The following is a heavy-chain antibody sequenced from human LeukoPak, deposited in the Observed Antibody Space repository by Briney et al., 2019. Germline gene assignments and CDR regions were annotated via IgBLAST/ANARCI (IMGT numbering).Heavy chain of an antibody. D-gene: IGHD6-6*01. CDR1: GFTFSSYA. CDR3: ARDGGSSSYYYYYYYMDV. J-gene: IGHJ6*03. V-gene: IGHV3-30*04. Sequence: GGSLRLSCAASGFTFSSYAMHWVRQAPGKGLEWVAVISYDGSNKYYADSVKGRFTISRDNSKNTLYLQMNSLRAEDTAMYYCARDGGSSSYYYYYYYMDVWGKGTTVTVSS. CDR2: ISYDGSNK.